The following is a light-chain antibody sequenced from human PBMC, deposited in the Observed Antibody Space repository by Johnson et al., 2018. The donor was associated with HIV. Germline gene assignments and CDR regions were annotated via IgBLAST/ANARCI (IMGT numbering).Light chain of an antibody. V-gene: IGLV1-51*01. J-gene: IGLJ1*01. CDR1: RSNIGNNY. Sequence: QPVLTQPPSVSAAPGQKVTISCSGSRSNIGNNYVSWYQQLPGTAPKLLISNNSNRPSGIPDRFSGSKSGTSAPLAITGLQTGDEADYYCGTWDWSLNAYVFGPGTKVTVL. CDR3: GTWDWSLNAYV. CDR2: NNS.